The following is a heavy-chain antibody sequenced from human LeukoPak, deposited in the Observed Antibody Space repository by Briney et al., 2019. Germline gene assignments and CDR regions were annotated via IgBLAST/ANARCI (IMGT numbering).Heavy chain of an antibody. D-gene: IGHD4-11*01. Sequence: PWGTLSLSCTVSGFIFCSYAMDWVRQAPGKGREWVSGIGRGSTFTYYAVSVKGRFTIFRDNSRNSLYLQMNSLRADDTAVYYCAKDLDYTTFGYYFDYWGQGTLVTVSS. CDR1: GFIFCSYA. CDR3: AKDLDYTTFGYYFDY. V-gene: IGHV3-23*01. J-gene: IGHJ4*02. CDR2: IGRGSTFT.